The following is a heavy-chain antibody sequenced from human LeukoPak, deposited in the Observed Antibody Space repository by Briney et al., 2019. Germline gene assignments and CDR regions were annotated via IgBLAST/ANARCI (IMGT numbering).Heavy chain of an antibody. CDR2: IYSGSST. V-gene: IGHV3-66*02. J-gene: IGHJ6*03. CDR3: ARPVVPDPNYYYYMDV. Sequence: PGGSLRLSCAASGFTVSSNYMSWVRQAPGKGLEGVSVIYSGSSTYYADSVKGRFTIYRDNSKNTLYLQMNSQRAEDTAVYYCARPVVPDPNYYYYMDVWGKGTTVTVSS. D-gene: IGHD4-23*01. CDR1: GFTVSSNY.